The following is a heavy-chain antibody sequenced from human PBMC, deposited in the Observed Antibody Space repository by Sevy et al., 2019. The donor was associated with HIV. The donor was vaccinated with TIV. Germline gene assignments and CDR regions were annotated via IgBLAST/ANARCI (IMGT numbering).Heavy chain of an antibody. CDR3: ALERLSSNVAEYFQN. J-gene: IGHJ1*01. CDR2: ISYDGRNK. CDR1: GFTFSDYS. Sequence: GGSLRLSCAASGFTFSDYSMHWVRQAPGKGLEWVATISYDGRNKHYADSVKVRFTLARDNSKNSLFLQMNSLRAEDTAVYYCALERLSSNVAEYFQNWGQGTLVTVSS. D-gene: IGHD1-1*01. V-gene: IGHV3-30*04.